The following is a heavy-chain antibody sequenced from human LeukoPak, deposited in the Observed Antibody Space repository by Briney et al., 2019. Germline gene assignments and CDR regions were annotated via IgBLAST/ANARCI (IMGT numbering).Heavy chain of an antibody. CDR2: ISWNSGSI. D-gene: IGHD3-10*01. CDR3: AKGIYGSGSYYPIDY. Sequence: GGSLRLSCAASGFTFDDYAMHWVRQAPGKGLEWVSGISWNSGSIGYADSVKGRFTISRDNAKNSLYLQMNSLRAEDTALYYCAKGIYGSGSYYPIDYWGQGTLVTVSS. V-gene: IGHV3-9*01. J-gene: IGHJ4*02. CDR1: GFTFDDYA.